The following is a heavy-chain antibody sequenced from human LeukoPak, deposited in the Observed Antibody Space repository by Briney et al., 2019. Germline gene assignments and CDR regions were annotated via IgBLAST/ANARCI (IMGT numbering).Heavy chain of an antibody. CDR1: GFTFASYG. CDR2: IWYDGSNK. J-gene: IGHJ6*02. CDR3: TRGPSIAARRGGYYYYGMDV. V-gene: IGHV3-33*01. Sequence: PGRSRRLSSAASGFTFASYGIHWVRQAPGKGLEWVAVIWYDGSNKYYADSVKGRFTISRDNSKNTLYLQMNSLRAEDTAVYYPTRGPSIAARRGGYYYYGMDVWGQGTTVTVSS. D-gene: IGHD6-6*01.